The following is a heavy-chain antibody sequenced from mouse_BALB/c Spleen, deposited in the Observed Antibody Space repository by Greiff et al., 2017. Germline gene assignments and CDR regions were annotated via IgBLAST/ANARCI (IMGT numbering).Heavy chain of an antibody. J-gene: IGHJ4*01. CDR3: ARVEDFSYAMDY. CDR2: ISSGGST. V-gene: IGHV5-6-5*01. Sequence: EVMLVESGGGLVKPGGSLKLSCAASGFTFSSYAMSWVRQTPEKRLEWVASISSGGSTYYPDSVKGRFTISRDNARNILYLQMSSLRSEDTAMYYCARVEDFSYAMDYWGQGTSVTVSS. CDR1: GFTFSSYA.